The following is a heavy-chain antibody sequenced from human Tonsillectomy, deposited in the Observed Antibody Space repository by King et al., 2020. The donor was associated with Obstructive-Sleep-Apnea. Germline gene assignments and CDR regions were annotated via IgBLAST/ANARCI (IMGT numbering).Heavy chain of an antibody. D-gene: IGHD6-19*01. V-gene: IGHV3-9*01. J-gene: IGHJ4*02. Sequence: VQLVESGGGLIQTGRSLRLSCAASGFTFDDYAMHWVRQAPGKGLEWVSGISWNSGTIGYADSGKGRFTISRDNAKNSLYLQMNSLRAEDTALYYCAKAVRAVAGPDYWGQGTLVTVSS. CDR1: GFTFDDYA. CDR2: ISWNSGTI. CDR3: AKAVRAVAGPDY.